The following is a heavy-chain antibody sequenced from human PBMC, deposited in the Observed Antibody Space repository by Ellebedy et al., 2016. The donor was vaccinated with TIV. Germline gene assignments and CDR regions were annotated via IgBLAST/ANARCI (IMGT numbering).Heavy chain of an antibody. CDR3: ARRGYSGYEHSWFDS. CDR1: GYNFSIYW. D-gene: IGHD5-12*01. J-gene: IGHJ5*01. Sequence: GESLKISCEASGYNFSIYWLGWVRQMPGKGLESLGVIYPGDSGTKYSPSFQGQVIISADKSINTAYLHWSSLQSSDTAIYYCARRGYSGYEHSWFDSWGQGTLVTVSS. V-gene: IGHV5-51*01. CDR2: IYPGDSGT.